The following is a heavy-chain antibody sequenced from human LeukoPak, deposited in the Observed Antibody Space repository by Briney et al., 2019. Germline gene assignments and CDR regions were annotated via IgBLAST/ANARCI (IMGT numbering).Heavy chain of an antibody. V-gene: IGHV3-13*01. Sequence: GGSLRLSCAASGFTVSSYDMHWVRQATGKGLEWVSAIGTAGDTYYPGSVKGRFTISRENAKNSLYLQMNSLRAGDTAVYYCARVGPSGDFDYWGQGTLVTASS. CDR1: GFTVSSYD. D-gene: IGHD6-19*01. CDR2: IGTAGDT. J-gene: IGHJ4*02. CDR3: ARVGPSGDFDY.